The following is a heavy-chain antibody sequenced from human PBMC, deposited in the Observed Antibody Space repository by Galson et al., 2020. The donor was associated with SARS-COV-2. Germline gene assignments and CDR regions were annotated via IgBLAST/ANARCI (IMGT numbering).Heavy chain of an antibody. J-gene: IGHJ5*02. D-gene: IGHD2-15*01. Sequence: SLKISCTTSEVTFGDYHMTWLRQAPERRLEWVGFITNKAQGGTTDYAASVKGRFTITSDDSKSIAYLQMNSLETDDTAIYCCSRGVPGGLRFDALGKGTLVTVSS. CDR2: ITNKAQGGTT. CDR1: EVTFGDYH. V-gene: IGHV3-49*03. CDR3: SRGVPGGLRFDA.